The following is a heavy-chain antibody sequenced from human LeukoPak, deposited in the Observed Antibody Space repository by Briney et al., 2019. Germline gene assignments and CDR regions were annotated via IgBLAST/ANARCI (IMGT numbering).Heavy chain of an antibody. CDR1: GFTFSSYG. CDR2: IWHDGINK. Sequence: GGSLRLSCAASGFTFSSYGMHWVRQAPGKGLEGVAVIWHDGINKDCVASVKGRFTIARDNSKNTLFLQMNSLRAEDTAVYYCVRECFGEYLGRRAFDYWGQGTLVTVSS. CDR3: VRECFGEYLGRRAFDY. V-gene: IGHV3-33*01. J-gene: IGHJ4*02. D-gene: IGHD3-10*01.